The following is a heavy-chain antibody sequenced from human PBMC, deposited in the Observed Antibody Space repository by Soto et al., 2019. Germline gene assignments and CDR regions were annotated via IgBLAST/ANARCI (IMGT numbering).Heavy chain of an antibody. J-gene: IGHJ4*02. CDR1: GGSINSYY. D-gene: IGHD2-21*01. CDR3: ARERRDGYNFYFDY. Sequence: SETLSLTCTVSGGSINSYYWSWIRQPPGKGLEWVGYIYYTGNSRYNPSLKSRVTISVGTSKNQFSLKLNSVTAADTAVYYCARERRDGYNFYFDYWGQGTLVTVSS. V-gene: IGHV4-59*01. CDR2: IYYTGNS.